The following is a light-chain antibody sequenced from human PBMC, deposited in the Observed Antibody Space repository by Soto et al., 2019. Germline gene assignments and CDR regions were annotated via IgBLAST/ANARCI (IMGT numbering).Light chain of an antibody. Sequence: QAVVTQPPSVSGAPGQRVTISCTGSSSNIGAGYDVHWYQQLPGTAPKLLIYGNSNRPSGVPDRCSGSKSGTSASLAITGLQAEDEADYYCQSYDSSLSGWVFGTGTKLTVL. CDR3: QSYDSSLSGWV. J-gene: IGLJ1*01. CDR1: SSNIGAGYD. CDR2: GNS. V-gene: IGLV1-40*01.